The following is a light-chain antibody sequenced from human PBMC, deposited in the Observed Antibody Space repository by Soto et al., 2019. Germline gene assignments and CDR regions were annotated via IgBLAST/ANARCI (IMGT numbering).Light chain of an antibody. CDR3: QSYDRSLSGVV. Sequence: QSVLTQPPSVSGAPGQRVTISCTGSASNIGANYDVHWYQQFPGTAPKLLIYGNTNRPSGVPDRFSGSKSGTSASLAITGLQSEDEADYYCQSYDRSLSGVVFGGGTKLTVL. CDR1: ASNIGANYD. J-gene: IGLJ2*01. CDR2: GNT. V-gene: IGLV1-40*01.